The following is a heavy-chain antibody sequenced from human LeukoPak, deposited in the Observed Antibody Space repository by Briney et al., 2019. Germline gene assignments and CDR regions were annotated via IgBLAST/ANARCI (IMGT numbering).Heavy chain of an antibody. CDR2: ISSSSSYI. CDR1: GFTFSSYS. D-gene: IGHD2-2*01. V-gene: IGHV3-21*01. Sequence: GGSPRLSCAASGFTFSSYSMNWVRQAPGKGLEWVSSISSSSSYIYYADSVKGRFTISRDNAKNSLYLQMNSLRAEDTAVYYCARDRHRYCSSTSCYAGYWGQGTLVTVSS. J-gene: IGHJ4*02. CDR3: ARDRHRYCSSTSCYAGY.